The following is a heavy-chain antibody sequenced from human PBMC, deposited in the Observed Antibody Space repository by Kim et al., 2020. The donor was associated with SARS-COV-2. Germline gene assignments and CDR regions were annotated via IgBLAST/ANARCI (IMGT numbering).Heavy chain of an antibody. CDR2: SYYSGRT. CDR3: ARGFAP. J-gene: IGHJ5*02. V-gene: IGHV4-59*08. Sequence: WRWFPPPQGNGLEWIGYSYYSGRTTYNPSLKSRVTISVDTSKNQFSLKLSSVTAADTAVYYCARGFAPWGQGTLVTVSS.